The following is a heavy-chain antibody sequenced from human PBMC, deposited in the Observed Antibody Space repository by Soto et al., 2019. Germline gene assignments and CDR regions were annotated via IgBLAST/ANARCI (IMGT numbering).Heavy chain of an antibody. D-gene: IGHD3-9*01. CDR3: ARGVLDYDILTGYSGMDV. V-gene: IGHV1-18*04. Sequence: ASVKVSCKASGYTFTSYGISWVRQAPGQGLEWMGWISAYNGNTNYAQKLQGRVTMTTDTSTSTAYMELRSLRSDDTAVYYCARGVLDYDILTGYSGMDVWGQGTTVTVSS. CDR1: GYTFTSYG. J-gene: IGHJ6*02. CDR2: ISAYNGNT.